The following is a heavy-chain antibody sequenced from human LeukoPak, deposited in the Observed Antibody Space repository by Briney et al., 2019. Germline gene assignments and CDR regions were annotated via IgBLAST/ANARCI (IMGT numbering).Heavy chain of an antibody. Sequence: ASVKVFCEASGGTFSSYTISWVRQAPGQGLEWMGRIIPILGIANYAQKFQGRVTITADKSTSTAYMELSSLRSEDTAVYYCAGDYGDGWVYWGQGTLVTVSS. CDR1: GGTFSSYT. CDR2: IIPILGIA. J-gene: IGHJ4*02. CDR3: AGDYGDGWVY. V-gene: IGHV1-69*02. D-gene: IGHD4-17*01.